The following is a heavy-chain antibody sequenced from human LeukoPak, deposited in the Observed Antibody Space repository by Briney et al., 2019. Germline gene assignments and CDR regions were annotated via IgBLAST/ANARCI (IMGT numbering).Heavy chain of an antibody. Sequence: SSETLSLTCAVFGGSLSGRYWSWIRQPPGKGLEWIGEINHSGSTNYNPSLKSRVTISVDTSKNQFSLKLSSVTAADTAVYYCARLGSGRTHYYYYMDVWGKGTTVTVSS. D-gene: IGHD3-10*01. CDR1: GGSLSGRY. CDR2: INHSGST. J-gene: IGHJ6*03. CDR3: ARLGSGRTHYYYYMDV. V-gene: IGHV4-34*01.